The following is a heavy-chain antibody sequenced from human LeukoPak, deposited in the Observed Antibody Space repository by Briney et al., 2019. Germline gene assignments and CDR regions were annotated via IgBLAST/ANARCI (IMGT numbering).Heavy chain of an antibody. D-gene: IGHD6-13*01. CDR1: GYTFSNYA. CDR2: INTNTGNP. Sequence: ASVKVSCKASGYTFSNYAMNRMRQAPGQGLEWMGWINTNTGNPTYAQGFTGRFVFSLDTSVSTAYLQISSLKAEDTAVYFCARELTLAAGALGPWFDPWGQGTLVTVSS. J-gene: IGHJ5*02. V-gene: IGHV7-4-1*02. CDR3: ARELTLAAGALGPWFDP.